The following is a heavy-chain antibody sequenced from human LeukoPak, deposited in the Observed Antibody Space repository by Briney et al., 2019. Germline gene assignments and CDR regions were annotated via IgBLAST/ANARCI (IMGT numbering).Heavy chain of an antibody. CDR2: IWYDGSNK. CDR3: ASPPYCSGGSCHDY. CDR1: GFTFSSYG. Sequence: PGGSLRLSCAASGFTFSSYGMHWVRQAPGKGLEWVAVIWYDGSNKYYADSVKGRFTISRDNSKNTLYLQMNSLGAEDTAVYYCASPPYCSGGSCHDYWGQGTLVTVSS. V-gene: IGHV3-30*02. D-gene: IGHD2-15*01. J-gene: IGHJ4*02.